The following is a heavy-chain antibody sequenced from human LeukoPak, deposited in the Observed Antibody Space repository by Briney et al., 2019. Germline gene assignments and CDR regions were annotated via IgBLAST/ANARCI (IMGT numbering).Heavy chain of an antibody. CDR3: AVDLAGYHDC. Sequence: GGSLRLSCAASGFTSGVTFSTYWIHWFRQVPGKGLDWVSRINPDGSYTSYADSVRGRFTISRDNAKNTLYLHMTSLRAEDTALYSCAVDLAGYHDCWGQGTLVTVSS. CDR1: GFTSGVTFSTYW. V-gene: IGHV3-74*01. CDR2: INPDGSYT. J-gene: IGHJ4*02. D-gene: IGHD3-9*01.